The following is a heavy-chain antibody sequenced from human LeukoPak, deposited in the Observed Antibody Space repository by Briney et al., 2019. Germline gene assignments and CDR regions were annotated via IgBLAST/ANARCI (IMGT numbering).Heavy chain of an antibody. J-gene: IGHJ3*02. CDR2: IKSKTDGGTT. V-gene: IGHV3-15*01. D-gene: IGHD3-3*01. Sequence: PGGSLRLSCAASGFTFSNAWMNWVRQAPGKGLEWVGRIKSKTDGGTTDYAAAVKGRFTISRDDSKNTLYLQMNSLKTEDTAVYYCTTDQRITVFGVVVNDHGAFDIWGQGTMVTVSS. CDR1: GFTFSNAW. CDR3: TTDQRITVFGVVVNDHGAFDI.